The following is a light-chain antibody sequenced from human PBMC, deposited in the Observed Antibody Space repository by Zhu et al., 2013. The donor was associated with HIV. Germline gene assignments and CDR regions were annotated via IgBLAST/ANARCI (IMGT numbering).Light chain of an antibody. CDR3: QHFNNYPYPFT. Sequence: IMMTQFPDTMYMSPGERVTLSCRASQSISVNLAWYQQKPGQAPRLLIHGASNRATGTPHRFSGSGSGTDFTLTISRLEPEDFAVYYCQHFNNYPYPFTFGPGINVGLK. CDR1: QSISVN. J-gene: IGKJ3*01. CDR2: GAS. V-gene: IGKV3D-15*01.